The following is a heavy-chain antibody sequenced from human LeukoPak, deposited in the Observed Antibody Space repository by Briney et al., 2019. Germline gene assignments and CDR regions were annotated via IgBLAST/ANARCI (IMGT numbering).Heavy chain of an antibody. CDR2: IIPILGIA. CDR1: GGTFSSYT. CDR3: ARDQSQITIFGVVSLDV. V-gene: IGHV1-69*04. D-gene: IGHD3-3*01. Sequence: SVKVSCKASGGTFSSYTISWVRQAPGQGLEWMGRIIPILGIANYAQKFQGRVTITADKSASTAYMELSSLRSEDTAVYYCARDQSQITIFGVVSLDVWGKGTTVTVSS. J-gene: IGHJ6*04.